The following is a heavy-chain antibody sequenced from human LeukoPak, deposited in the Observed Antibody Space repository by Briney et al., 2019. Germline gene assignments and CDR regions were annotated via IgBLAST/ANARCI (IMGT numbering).Heavy chain of an antibody. D-gene: IGHD6-19*01. CDR2: ISSSGSTI. CDR1: GFTFSDYY. J-gene: IGHJ4*02. V-gene: IGHV3-11*04. CDR3: ARRRTQWLVPSN. Sequence: GGTLRLSCAASGFTFSDYYMSWIRQAPGKGLEWVSYISSSGSTIYYADSVKGRFTISRDNAKNSLYLQMNSLSAEDTAVYYCARRRTQWLVPSNWGQGTLVAVSS.